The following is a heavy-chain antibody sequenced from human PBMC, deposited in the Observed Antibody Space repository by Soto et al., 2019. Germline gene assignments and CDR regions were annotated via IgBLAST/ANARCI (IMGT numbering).Heavy chain of an antibody. Sequence: EVQLLESGGGLVQPGGSLRLSCAASGFTFSSYAMSWGRQAPGTGLEWVSAISGSGGSTYYADSVKGRFTISRDKSKNTLYLQMNSLRAEDTAVYYCARRSSGWYFDYWGQGTLVTVSS. J-gene: IGHJ4*02. V-gene: IGHV3-23*01. D-gene: IGHD6-19*01. CDR2: ISGSGGST. CDR3: ARRSSGWYFDY. CDR1: GFTFSSYA.